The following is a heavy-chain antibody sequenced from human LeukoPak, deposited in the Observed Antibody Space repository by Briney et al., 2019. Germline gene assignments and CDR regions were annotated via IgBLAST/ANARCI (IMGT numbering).Heavy chain of an antibody. J-gene: IGHJ4*02. Sequence: ASVKVSCNASGYTFTSYDINWVRQATGQGLEWMGWMNPNSGNTCYAQKFQGRVTMTRNTSISTAYMELSSLRSEDTAVYYCARGCRPYYYGSGSYSDWGQGTLVTVSS. CDR2: MNPNSGNT. CDR1: GYTFTSYD. CDR3: ARGCRPYYYGSGSYSD. V-gene: IGHV1-8*01. D-gene: IGHD3-10*01.